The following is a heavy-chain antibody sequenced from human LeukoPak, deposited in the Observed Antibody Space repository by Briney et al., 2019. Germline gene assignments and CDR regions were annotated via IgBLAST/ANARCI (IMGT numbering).Heavy chain of an antibody. J-gene: IGHJ4*02. CDR1: GGSISSSNW. CDR2: IYHSGST. V-gene: IGHV4-4*02. Sequence: SETLSLTCAVSGGSISSSNWWSWVRQPPGKGLEWIGEIYHSGSTNYNPSLKSRVTISVDTSKNQFSLKLSSVTAADTAVYYCARYQSSSSGGDYWGQGTLVTVSS. CDR3: ARYQSSSSGGDY. D-gene: IGHD6-6*01.